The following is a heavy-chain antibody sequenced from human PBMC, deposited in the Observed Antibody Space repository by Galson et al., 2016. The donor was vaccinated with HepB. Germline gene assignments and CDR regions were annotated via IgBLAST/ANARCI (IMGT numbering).Heavy chain of an antibody. CDR3: AKGGGFGRGDY. J-gene: IGHJ4*02. CDR1: GFSFSSYA. CDR2: IARGGGPT. Sequence: SLRLSCAASGFSFSSYAMSWVRQAPGKGLEWVSSIARGGGPTYYADSVKGRFTISRDNSQSSVYLQMNSLRADDTALYYCAKGGGFGRGDYWGQGTLVTVSS. V-gene: IGHV3-23*01. D-gene: IGHD5-12*01.